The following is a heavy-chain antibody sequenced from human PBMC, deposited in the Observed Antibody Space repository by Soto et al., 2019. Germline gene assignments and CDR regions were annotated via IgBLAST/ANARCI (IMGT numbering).Heavy chain of an antibody. CDR3: ARDPVGGNWFDP. CDR2: INPYNGNT. D-gene: IGHD1-26*01. Sequence: ASVKVSCKASVYTFTSYGISWVRQAPGQGLEWMGWINPYNGNTNYAQKLQGRVTMTTDTSTSTAYMELRSLRSDDTAVYYCARDPVGGNWFDPWGQGTLVTVSS. V-gene: IGHV1-18*01. CDR1: VYTFTSYG. J-gene: IGHJ5*02.